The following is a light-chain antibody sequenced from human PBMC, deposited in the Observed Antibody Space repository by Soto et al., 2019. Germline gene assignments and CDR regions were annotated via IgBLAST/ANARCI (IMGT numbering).Light chain of an antibody. CDR1: QGISNY. Sequence: DVQMTQSPSSLSASVGDSVTITCRASQGISNYLAWYQQKPGKVPKLLIYAASTLESGVPTRFSGSGSGTDFTLTTARLQPTDVATYYCLKHSSAPFTLGPGTTVDI. V-gene: IGKV1-27*01. CDR2: AAS. J-gene: IGKJ3*01. CDR3: LKHSSAPFT.